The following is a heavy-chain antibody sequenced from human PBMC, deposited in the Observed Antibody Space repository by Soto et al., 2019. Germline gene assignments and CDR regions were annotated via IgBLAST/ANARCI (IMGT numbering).Heavy chain of an antibody. V-gene: IGHV4-30-2*01. D-gene: IGHD3-16*02. CDR2: IYHSGST. CDR3: ARVGYYDYVWGSYRYLDY. CDR1: GGSISSGGYS. J-gene: IGHJ4*02. Sequence: SETLSLICAVSGGSISSGGYSWSWIRQPPGKGLEWIGYIYHSGSTYYNPSLKSRVTISVDRSKNQFSLKLSSVTAADTAVYYCARVGYYDYVWGSYRYLDYWGQGTLVTVSS.